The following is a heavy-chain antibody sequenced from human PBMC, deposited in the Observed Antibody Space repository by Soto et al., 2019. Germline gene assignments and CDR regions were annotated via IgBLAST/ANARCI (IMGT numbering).Heavy chain of an antibody. V-gene: IGHV4-30-4*01. D-gene: IGHD3-10*01. CDR2: IYYSGST. Sequence: CTVSGCSISSSDYYWSWIRRPPGKGLEWIGYIYYSGSTYYNPSLKSRVTISVDTSKNQFSLKLSSVTAADTAVYYCARVRGVTYFDYWGQGTLVTVLL. CDR3: ARVRGVTYFDY. J-gene: IGHJ4*02. CDR1: GCSISSSDYY.